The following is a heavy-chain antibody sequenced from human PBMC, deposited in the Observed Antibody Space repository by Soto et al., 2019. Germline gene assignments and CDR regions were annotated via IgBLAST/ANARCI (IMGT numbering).Heavy chain of an antibody. J-gene: IGHJ4*02. CDR2: IYYSGST. V-gene: IGHV4-59*08. Sequence: QVQLQESGPGLVKPSETLSLTCTVSGGSISSYYWSWIRQPPGKGLEWIGYIYYSGSTNYNPSLKSRVTISVDTSKNQFSLKLSSVTAADTAVYYCARRGVGGWIDYWGQGTLVTVSS. D-gene: IGHD1-26*01. CDR3: ARRGVGGWIDY. CDR1: GGSISSYY.